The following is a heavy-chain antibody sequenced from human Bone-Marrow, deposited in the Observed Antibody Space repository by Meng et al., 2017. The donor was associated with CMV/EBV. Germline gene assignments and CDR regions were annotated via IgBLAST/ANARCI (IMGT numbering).Heavy chain of an antibody. V-gene: IGHV3-7*01. CDR2: LNQDGSQK. Sequence: SCKASGYTFTSYGMHWVRQAPGKGLEWVATLNQDGSQKYYVDSVKGRFTVSKDNAKNSLSLQMSSLRVEDTAVYYCATDTGSHWGQGTLVTVSS. D-gene: IGHD3-10*01. CDR1: GYTFTSYG. CDR3: ATDTGSH. J-gene: IGHJ4*02.